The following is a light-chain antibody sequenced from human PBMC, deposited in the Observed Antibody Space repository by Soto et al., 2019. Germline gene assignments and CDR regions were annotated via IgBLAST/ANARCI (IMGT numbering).Light chain of an antibody. Sequence: DIQMTQSPSSLSASVGDRVTITCRASQSISSYLNWYQQKPGKAPRVLISGASNLQSGVPSRFSGSGSGTDFTLTISSLQSEDFASYFCQHTFNSPPWTFDQGTKVDIK. J-gene: IGKJ1*01. CDR1: QSISSY. V-gene: IGKV1-39*01. CDR3: QHTFNSPPWT. CDR2: GAS.